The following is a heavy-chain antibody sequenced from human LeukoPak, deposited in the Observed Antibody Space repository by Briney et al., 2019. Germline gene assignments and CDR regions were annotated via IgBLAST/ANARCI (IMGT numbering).Heavy chain of an antibody. D-gene: IGHD4-17*01. Sequence: ASVKVSCKASGYTFTSYDINWVRQATGQGLEWMGWMNPNSGNTGYAQKFQGRVTMTTDTSTSTAYMELRSLRSDDTAVYYCARDRSEFGDYGGYWGQGTLVTVSS. J-gene: IGHJ4*02. CDR1: GYTFTSYD. CDR2: MNPNSGNT. V-gene: IGHV1-8*01. CDR3: ARDRSEFGDYGGY.